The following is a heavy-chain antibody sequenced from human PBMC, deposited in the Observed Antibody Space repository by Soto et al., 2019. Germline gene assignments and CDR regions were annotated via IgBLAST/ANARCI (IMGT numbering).Heavy chain of an antibody. Sequence: EVQLLESGGGLVQPGGSLRRSCAASGFTFNNYAMTWVRQAPGKGLECVSAISGGGDTTSYADTVKGRFTVSRDGSKNTLYLQMSSLRAEDTALYYCAKGRGGSGSLTPRVDFWGQGTLVTVSS. J-gene: IGHJ4*02. CDR3: AKGRGGSGSLTPRVDF. D-gene: IGHD3-10*01. CDR2: ISGGGDTT. V-gene: IGHV3-23*01. CDR1: GFTFNNYA.